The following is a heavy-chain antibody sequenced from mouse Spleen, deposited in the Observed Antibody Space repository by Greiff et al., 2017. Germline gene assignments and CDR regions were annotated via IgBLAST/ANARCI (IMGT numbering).Heavy chain of an antibody. V-gene: IGHV1-77*01. CDR2: IYPGSGNT. J-gene: IGHJ4*01. D-gene: IGHD1-1*01. Sequence: VQLQQSGAELARPGASVKLSCKASGYTFTDYYINWVKQRTGQGLEWIGEIYPGSGNTYYNEKFKGKATLTADKSSSTAYMQLSSLTSEHSAVYFCARVYGSHYSMDYWGQGTSVTVSS. CDR3: ARVYGSHYSMDY. CDR1: GYTFTDYY.